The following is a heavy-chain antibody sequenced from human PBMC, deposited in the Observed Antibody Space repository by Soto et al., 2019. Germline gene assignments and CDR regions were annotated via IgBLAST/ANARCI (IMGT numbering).Heavy chain of an antibody. Sequence: SETLSLTDAVSGGSFSGYYWTWIRQPPGKGLEWIGEINHSGSTNYNPSLKSRVTISIDTSKNQFSLNVSSVTAADTAVYYCARGPKKLIYWGQGTLVTVSS. J-gene: IGHJ4*02. D-gene: IGHD1-1*01. CDR1: GGSFSGYY. V-gene: IGHV4-34*01. CDR2: INHSGST. CDR3: ARGPKKLIY.